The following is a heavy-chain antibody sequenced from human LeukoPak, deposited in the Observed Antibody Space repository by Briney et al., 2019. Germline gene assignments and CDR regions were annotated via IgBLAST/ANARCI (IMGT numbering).Heavy chain of an antibody. J-gene: IGHJ6*03. D-gene: IGHD3-10*01. V-gene: IGHV4-59*01. Sequence: SETLSLTCTVSGGSISSYYWSWIRQPPGKGLEWIGYIYYSGSTNYNPSPKSRVTISVDTSKNQFSLKLSSVTAADTAVYYCAKDGGGYYSSGTQYYYYMDVWGKGTTVTISS. CDR1: GGSISSYY. CDR2: IYYSGST. CDR3: AKDGGGYYSSGTQYYYYMDV.